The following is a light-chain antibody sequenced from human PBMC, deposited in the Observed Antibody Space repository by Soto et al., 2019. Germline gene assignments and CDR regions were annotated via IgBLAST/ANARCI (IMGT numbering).Light chain of an antibody. Sequence: EIVMTQSPATLSVSPGERATLSCSASQSVSSNLAWYQQKPGQAPRLLIYGASTRANGIPARFSGSGSGTEFTLTISSLQSEDFAVYYCQQYNNWPPYTFGQGKRLEIK. CDR1: QSVSSN. CDR2: GAS. CDR3: QQYNNWPPYT. J-gene: IGKJ5*01. V-gene: IGKV3-15*01.